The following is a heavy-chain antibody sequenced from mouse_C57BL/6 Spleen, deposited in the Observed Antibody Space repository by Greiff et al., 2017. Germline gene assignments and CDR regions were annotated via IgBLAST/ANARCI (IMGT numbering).Heavy chain of an antibody. Sequence: QVQLKQPGAELVKPGASVQLSCKASGYTFTSYWMHWVKQRPGQGLEWIGMIHPNSGSTNYNEKFKSKATLPVDKSSSTAYMQLSSLTSEDSAVYYCARERITTVVATSFDYWGQGTTLTVSS. J-gene: IGHJ2*01. CDR2: IHPNSGST. CDR3: ARERITTVVATSFDY. V-gene: IGHV1-64*01. CDR1: GYTFTSYW. D-gene: IGHD1-1*01.